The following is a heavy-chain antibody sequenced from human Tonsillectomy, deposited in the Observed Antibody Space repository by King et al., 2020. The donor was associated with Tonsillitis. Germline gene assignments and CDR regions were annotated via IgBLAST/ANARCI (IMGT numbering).Heavy chain of an antibody. CDR3: ARANHYYHSSRQDPWYFDL. J-gene: IGHJ2*01. Sequence: QLVQSGAEVKKPGASVKVSCKASGYTFTSYYMHWVRQAPGQGLEWMGIINPSGGSTSYAQKFQGRVTMTRDTSTSTVYMELSSLRSEDTAVYYWARANHYYHSSRQDPWYFDLWGRGTLVTVSS. V-gene: IGHV1-46*01. CDR1: GYTFTSYY. CDR2: INPSGGST. D-gene: IGHD3-22*01.